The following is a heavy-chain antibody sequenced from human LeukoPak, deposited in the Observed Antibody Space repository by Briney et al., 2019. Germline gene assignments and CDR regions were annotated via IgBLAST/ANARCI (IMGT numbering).Heavy chain of an antibody. CDR1: GGSISSYY. Sequence: SETLSLTCTVSGGSISSYYWSWIRQPPGKGLEWIGYIYSSGTTKYNSSFKRRVTISVDTSKNQISLKLTSVTAADTAVYYCARDSSIWYSGAFDYWGQGTLVTASA. CDR3: ARDSSIWYSGAFDY. J-gene: IGHJ4*02. V-gene: IGHV4-59*12. D-gene: IGHD6-13*01. CDR2: IYSSGTT.